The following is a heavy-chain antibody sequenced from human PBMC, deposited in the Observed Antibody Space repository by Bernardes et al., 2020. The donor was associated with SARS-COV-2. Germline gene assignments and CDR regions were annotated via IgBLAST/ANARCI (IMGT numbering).Heavy chain of an antibody. Sequence: SETLSLTCAVYGGSFSDYYWSWIRQSPEKGLEWIGEINHSGSTSYNPSLKSRLTISVDTSKNQFSLKLSSVTAADTAAYYCARGRVTIYGVLVMLPAAGPLDYWGQGTLVSVSS. D-gene: IGHD3-3*01. V-gene: IGHV4-34*01. J-gene: IGHJ4*02. CDR2: INHSGST. CDR3: ARGRVTIYGVLVMLPAAGPLDY. CDR1: GGSFSDYY.